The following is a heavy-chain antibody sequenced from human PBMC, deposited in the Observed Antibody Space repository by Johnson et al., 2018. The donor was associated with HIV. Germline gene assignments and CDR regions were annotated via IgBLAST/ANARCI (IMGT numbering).Heavy chain of an antibody. D-gene: IGHD6-19*01. Sequence: QVQLVESGGGVVQPGRSLRLSCAASGFTFTDYYMTWIRQAPGTGLEWVSHISTSGGGIYYADSVKGRFPISRDNSKTTLYLQMNRLRAEDTAVYYCARERSSGWYGRVDAFEIWGLGTMVTVSS. CDR3: ARERSSGWYGRVDAFEI. V-gene: IGHV3-11*04. CDR1: GFTFTDYY. J-gene: IGHJ3*02. CDR2: ISTSGGGI.